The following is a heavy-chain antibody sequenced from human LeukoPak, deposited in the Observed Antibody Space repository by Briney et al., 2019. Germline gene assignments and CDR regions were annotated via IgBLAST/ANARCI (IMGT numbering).Heavy chain of an antibody. V-gene: IGHV1-69*04. CDR2: IIPILGIA. D-gene: IGHD3-22*01. CDR1: GGTFSSYA. Sequence: ASVKVSCKASGGTFSSYAISWVRQAPGQGLEWMGRIIPILGIANYAQKFQGRVTITADKSTSTAYMELSSLRSEDTAVYYCARDPNDSSGYYRTYYFDYWGQGTLVTVSS. CDR3: ARDPNDSSGYYRTYYFDY. J-gene: IGHJ4*02.